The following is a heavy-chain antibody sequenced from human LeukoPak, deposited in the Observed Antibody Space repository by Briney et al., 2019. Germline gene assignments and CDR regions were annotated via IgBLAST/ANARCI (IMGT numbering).Heavy chain of an antibody. D-gene: IGHD6-19*01. CDR3: ARDYSSGWDFDY. CDR2: IIPIFGTA. Sequence: SVKVSCKASGGTFSSYAISWVRQAPGQGLEWMGGIIPIFGTANYAQKFQGRVTITADESTSTAYMELSSLRSDDTAVYYCARDYSSGWDFDYWGQGTLVTVSS. J-gene: IGHJ4*02. CDR1: GGTFSSYA. V-gene: IGHV1-69*13.